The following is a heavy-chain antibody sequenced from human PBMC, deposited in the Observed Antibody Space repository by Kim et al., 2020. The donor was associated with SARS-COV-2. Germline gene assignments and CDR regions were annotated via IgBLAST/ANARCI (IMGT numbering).Heavy chain of an antibody. J-gene: IGHJ6*01. CDR1: GGSISSSTNY. Sequence: SETLSLTCTVSGGSISSSTNYWAWIPQFPGKGLEWIGHVDFSGTTFYNSTLKSRLTISVDISKNQFSLDLISVTAADTAMYYCARVSLSDRGFSYY. CDR2: VDFSGTT. D-gene: IGHD2-21*01. CDR3: ARVSLSDRGFSYY. V-gene: IGHV4-31*03.